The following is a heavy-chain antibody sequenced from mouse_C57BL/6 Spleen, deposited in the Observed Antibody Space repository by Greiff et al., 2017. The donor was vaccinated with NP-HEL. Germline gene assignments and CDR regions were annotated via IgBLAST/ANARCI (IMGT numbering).Heavy chain of an antibody. D-gene: IGHD1-1*01. V-gene: IGHV10-1*01. CDR3: GGHEETEFPRRYYGSSPWFAY. CDR2: IRSKSNNYAT. Sequence: EVQLVESGGGLVQPKGSLKLSCAASGFSFNTYAMNWVRQAPGKGLEWVARIRSKSNNYATYYADSVKDRFTISRDDSESMLYLQMNNLNTEDTAMYYCGGHEETEFPRRYYGSSPWFAYWGQGTLVTVSA. J-gene: IGHJ3*01. CDR1: GFSFNTYA.